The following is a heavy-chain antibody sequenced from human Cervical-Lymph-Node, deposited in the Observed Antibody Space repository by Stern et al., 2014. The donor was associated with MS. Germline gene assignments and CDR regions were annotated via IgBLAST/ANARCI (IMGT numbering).Heavy chain of an antibody. D-gene: IGHD4-17*01. V-gene: IGHV4-4*07. CDR1: VGSISDYY. J-gene: IGHJ6*02. CDR3: ARQTSVTSSLNFYYGMDV. CDR2: ISPSGAT. Sequence: QLQLQESGPGLVKPSETLSLTCTVSVGSISDYYWNWIRQPAGKGLEWIGRISPSGATNYHPSLKSRVTMSVDTPKNQLSLKLTSLSAADTAVYYCARQTSVTSSLNFYYGMDVWGQGTPVTVSS.